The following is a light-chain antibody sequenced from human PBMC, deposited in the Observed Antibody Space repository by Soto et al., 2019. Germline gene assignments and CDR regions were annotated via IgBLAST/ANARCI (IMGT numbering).Light chain of an antibody. CDR1: RAIGNY. J-gene: IGKJ5*01. CDR2: AAS. Sequence: DIQMTQSPSSLSASVGDRVTITCRASRAIGNYLAWLQQKPGKAPKSLIYAASTVQSGVSSKFSGSGSGADFTLTISSLQPEDSATYFCQQYNSYPLTFGQGTRLEIK. CDR3: QQYNSYPLT. V-gene: IGKV1-16*02.